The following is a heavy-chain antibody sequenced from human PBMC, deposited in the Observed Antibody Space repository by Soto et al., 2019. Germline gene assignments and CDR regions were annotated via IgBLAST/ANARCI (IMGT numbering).Heavy chain of an antibody. CDR2: INPNSGGT. D-gene: IGHD2-2*01. CDR3: ARDLGYCSSTSCYFYYYGMDV. J-gene: IGHJ6*02. Sequence: ASVKVSCKASGYTFTGYYMHWVRQAPGQGLEWMGWINPNSGGTNYAQKFQGRVTMTRDTSISTAYMELSRLRSDDTAVYYCARDLGYCSSTSCYFYYYGMDVWGQGTTVTV. CDR1: GYTFTGYY. V-gene: IGHV1-2*02.